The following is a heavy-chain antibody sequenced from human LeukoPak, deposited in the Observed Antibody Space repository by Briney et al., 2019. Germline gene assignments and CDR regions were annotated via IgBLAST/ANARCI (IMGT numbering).Heavy chain of an antibody. D-gene: IGHD5-12*01. CDR2: INPNSGGT. CDR3: ARAPSRLRSDNIDY. V-gene: IGHV1-2*02. Sequence: ASVKVSCKASGYTFTGYYMHWVRQAPGQGLEWMGWINPNSGGTNYAQKFQGRVTMTRDTSISTAYMELSRLRSDDTAVYYCARAPSRLRSDNIDYWGQGTLVTVSS. J-gene: IGHJ4*02. CDR1: GYTFTGYY.